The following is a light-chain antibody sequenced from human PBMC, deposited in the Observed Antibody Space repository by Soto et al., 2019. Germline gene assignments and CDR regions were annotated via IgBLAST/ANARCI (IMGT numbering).Light chain of an antibody. V-gene: IGKV1-39*01. CDR3: QQSYSTPPT. CDR1: QSISSY. J-gene: IGKJ5*01. CDR2: AAS. Sequence: DIQMTQSPSSMSASLGERVTITFRASQSISSYLNWYQQKPGKAPKLLIYAASSLQSGVPSRFSGSGSGTDFTLTISSLQPEDFATYYCQQSYSTPPTFAQGARLEI.